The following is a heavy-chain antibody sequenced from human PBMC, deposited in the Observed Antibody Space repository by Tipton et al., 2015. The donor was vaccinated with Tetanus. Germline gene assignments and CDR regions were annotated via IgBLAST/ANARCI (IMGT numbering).Heavy chain of an antibody. V-gene: IGHV4-59*01. CDR1: GASIRSYY. Sequence: GLVKPSETLSLTCSVSGASIRSYYWNWIRQAPGKGLEWIGYTHHSGNTKYNSSLSGRVTTSVDTSKNQFSLKISSLTAADTAVYYCVRWGDASGSTNLYAFDIWGQGTMVSVSS. CDR3: VRWGDASGSTNLYAFDI. CDR2: THHSGNT. J-gene: IGHJ3*02. D-gene: IGHD3-10*01.